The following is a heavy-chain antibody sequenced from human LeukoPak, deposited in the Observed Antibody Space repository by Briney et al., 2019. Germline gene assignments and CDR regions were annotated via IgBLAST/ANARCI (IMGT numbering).Heavy chain of an antibody. CDR2: IDTSGNT. J-gene: IGHJ5*02. CDR1: GGSLSSYY. Sequence: PSETLSLTCTVSGGSLSSYYWSWIRQPAGKGLEWIGRIDTSGNTNYKPSLKSRVTMSVDTSKNQFSLKLSSVTAADTAVYYCATHYYDSSGYYYNSGFDPWGQGTLVTVSS. CDR3: ATHYYDSSGYYYNSGFDP. D-gene: IGHD3-22*01. V-gene: IGHV4-4*07.